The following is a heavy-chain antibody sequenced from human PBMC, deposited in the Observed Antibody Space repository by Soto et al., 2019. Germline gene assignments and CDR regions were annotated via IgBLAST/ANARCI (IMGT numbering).Heavy chain of an antibody. D-gene: IGHD6-13*01. Sequence: QLQLQESGPGLVKPSETLSLTCTVSGGSISSSSYYWGWIRQPPGKALEWIGSIYYSGSTYYNPSLKRRVSIAVDTSKNQFALKLSCVTAADTAVYYCARHGASSWSGYYYYYYMDVWGKGTTVTVSS. CDR1: GGSISSSSYY. CDR3: ARHGASSWSGYYYYYYMDV. CDR2: IYYSGST. J-gene: IGHJ6*03. V-gene: IGHV4-39*01.